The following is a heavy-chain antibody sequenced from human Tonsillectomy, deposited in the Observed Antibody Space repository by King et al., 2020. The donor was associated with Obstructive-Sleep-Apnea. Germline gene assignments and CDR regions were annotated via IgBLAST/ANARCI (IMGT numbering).Heavy chain of an antibody. CDR3: VRQGDSLFDY. Sequence: PLQESGPGLVKPSETLSLTCTVSGDSISSSSYFWGWIRQPPGKGLEWIGSIYYSGTTYYNPSLKSRVTISVDTSKNQFSLNLSSVTAADTAVFYCVRQGDSLFDYWGQGTLVTVSS. D-gene: IGHD3-16*01. CDR1: GDSISSSSYF. CDR2: IYYSGTT. J-gene: IGHJ4*02. V-gene: IGHV4-39*01.